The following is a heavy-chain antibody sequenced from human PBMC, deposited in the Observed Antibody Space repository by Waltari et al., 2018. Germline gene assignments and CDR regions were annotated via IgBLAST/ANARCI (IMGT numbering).Heavy chain of an antibody. Sequence: QVQLQESGPGLVKPSETLSLTCAVSGYSISSGYYWGWIRQHPGKGLEWIGIIYHIGSTYYNPSLKSRVTRSVDTSKNQFSLKLSSVTAADTAVYYCARALVGATRIAFDIWGQGTMVTVSS. CDR1: GYSISSGYY. CDR3: ARALVGATRIAFDI. V-gene: IGHV4-38-2*01. J-gene: IGHJ3*02. D-gene: IGHD1-26*01. CDR2: IYHIGST.